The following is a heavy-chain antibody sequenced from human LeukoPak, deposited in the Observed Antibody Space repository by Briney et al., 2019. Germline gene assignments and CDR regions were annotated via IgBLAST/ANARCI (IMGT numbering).Heavy chain of an antibody. Sequence: GGSLRLSCAASGFTFSNAWMSWVRQAPGKGLGWVGRIKSKTDGGTTDYAAPVKGRFTIPRDDSKNTLYLQMNSLKTEDTAVYYCTTHTDPYYYDSSGYYFRDYWGQGTLVTVSS. CDR1: GFTFSNAW. CDR3: TTHTDPYYYDSSGYYFRDY. D-gene: IGHD3-22*01. CDR2: IKSKTDGGTT. V-gene: IGHV3-15*01. J-gene: IGHJ4*02.